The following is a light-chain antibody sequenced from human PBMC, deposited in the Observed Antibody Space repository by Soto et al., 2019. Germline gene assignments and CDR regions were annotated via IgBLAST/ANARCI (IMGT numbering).Light chain of an antibody. V-gene: IGKV3D-20*02. Sequence: EIVLTQSPGTLSLSPGERATLSCRASQSVSSSYLVWYQQKPGQAPRLLIYGASSRATGIPDRFSGSGSGTAFTLTISRLEPEDFAVYYCQHRSNWLAFGGGTKVEIK. J-gene: IGKJ4*01. CDR1: QSVSSSY. CDR3: QHRSNWLA. CDR2: GAS.